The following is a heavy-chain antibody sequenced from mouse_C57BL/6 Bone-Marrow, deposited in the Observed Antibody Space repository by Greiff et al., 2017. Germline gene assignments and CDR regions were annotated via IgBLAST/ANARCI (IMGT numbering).Heavy chain of an antibody. CDR1: GYAFTNYL. J-gene: IGHJ4*01. CDR2: INPGSGGT. Sequence: VKVVESGAELVRPGTSVKVSCKASGYAFTNYLIEWVKQRPGQGLEWIGVINPGSGGTNYNEKFKGKATLTADKSSSTAYMQLSSLTSEDSAVYFCARGVTTAYYYAMDYWGQGTSVTVSS. V-gene: IGHV1-54*01. CDR3: ARGVTTAYYYAMDY. D-gene: IGHD2-2*01.